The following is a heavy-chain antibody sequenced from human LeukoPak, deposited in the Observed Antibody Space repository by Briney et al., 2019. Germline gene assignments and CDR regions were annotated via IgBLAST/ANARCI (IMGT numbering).Heavy chain of an antibody. Sequence: PGGSLRLSCAASGFTFSSYAMSWVRQAPGKGLEWVSAISGSGGSTYYADSVKGRFTISRDNSKNTLYLQMNSLRAEDTAVYYCAKDGGTGITMIVVVLPYYFDYWGQGTLVTVSS. J-gene: IGHJ4*02. CDR3: AKDGGTGITMIVVVLPYYFDY. V-gene: IGHV3-23*01. D-gene: IGHD3-22*01. CDR2: ISGSGGST. CDR1: GFTFSSYA.